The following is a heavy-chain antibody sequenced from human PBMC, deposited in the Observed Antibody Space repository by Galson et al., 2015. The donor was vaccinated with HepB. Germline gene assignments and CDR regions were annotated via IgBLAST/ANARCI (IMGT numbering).Heavy chain of an antibody. Sequence: SLRLSCAASGFTFSSYAMHWVRQAPGKGLEWVAVISYDGSNKYYADSVKGRFTISRDNSKNTLYLQMNSLRAEDTAVYYCAASGSWGYWGQGTLVTVSS. J-gene: IGHJ4*02. CDR3: AASGSWGY. CDR2: ISYDGSNK. V-gene: IGHV3-30-3*01. D-gene: IGHD7-27*01. CDR1: GFTFSSYA.